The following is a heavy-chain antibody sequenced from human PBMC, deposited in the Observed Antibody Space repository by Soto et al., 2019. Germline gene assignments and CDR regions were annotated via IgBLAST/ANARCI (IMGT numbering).Heavy chain of an antibody. V-gene: IGHV3-23*01. J-gene: IGHJ5*02. Sequence: EVQLLESGGGLVQPGGSLRLSCAASGFTFSSYAMSWVRQAPGKGLEWVSAISGSGGSTYYADYVKGRFTISRDNSKNTLYLQMNSLRAEDTAVYYCAKVPQGFWSGYYASNWFDPWGQGTLVTVSS. CDR3: AKVPQGFWSGYYASNWFDP. CDR1: GFTFSSYA. D-gene: IGHD3-3*01. CDR2: ISGSGGST.